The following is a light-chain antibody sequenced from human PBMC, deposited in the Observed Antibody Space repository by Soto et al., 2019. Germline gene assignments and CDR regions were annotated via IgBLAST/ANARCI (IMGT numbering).Light chain of an antibody. Sequence: QSALTQPASVSGSPGQSITISCTGTSSVVGGYNYVSWYQHHPGKAPKRMIHDVSNRPSGVSNRFSGSKSGNTASLTISGLQAEDEADYYCSSYIPNNSTYVFGTGTKLTVL. V-gene: IGLV2-14*03. CDR2: DVS. J-gene: IGLJ1*01. CDR3: SSYIPNNSTYV. CDR1: SSVVGGYNY.